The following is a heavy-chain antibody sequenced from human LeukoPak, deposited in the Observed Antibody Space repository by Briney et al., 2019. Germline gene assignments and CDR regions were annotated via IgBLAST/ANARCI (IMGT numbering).Heavy chain of an antibody. D-gene: IGHD6-13*01. CDR2: INCITGDT. Sequence: GASVKVSCKASGYTFTDYYIHWVRQALRQGLEWMGRINCITGDTRSAQKFQGRVTMTRDTSISTAYMQLSSLRSDDTAVYYCAREIAATGAAVDYWGQGILVTVSS. CDR3: AREIAATGAAVDY. V-gene: IGHV1-2*06. CDR1: GYTFTDYY. J-gene: IGHJ4*02.